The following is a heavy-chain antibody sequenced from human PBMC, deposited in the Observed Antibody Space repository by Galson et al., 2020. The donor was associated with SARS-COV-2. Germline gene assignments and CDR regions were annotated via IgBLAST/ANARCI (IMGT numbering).Heavy chain of an antibody. CDR3: AKTLVGNGGYMDV. J-gene: IGHJ6*03. CDR1: GFIFSVYA. V-gene: IGHV3-23*01. CDR2: IDPSGGFI. D-gene: IGHD2-2*01. Sequence: GGSLRLSCGGSGFIFSVYAMNWVRQAPGKGLEWVATIDPSGGFIYYQDSVQGRFTISRDNSKDTVFLQMNSLRAEDTAVYYCAKTLVGNGGYMDVWGKGTTVTVSS.